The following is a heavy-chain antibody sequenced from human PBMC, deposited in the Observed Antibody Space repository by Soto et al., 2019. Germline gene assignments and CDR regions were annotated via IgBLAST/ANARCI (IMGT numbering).Heavy chain of an antibody. CDR3: ARDGHYYDSSGYYVY. D-gene: IGHD3-22*01. CDR1: GFTFSSYE. Sequence: GGSLRLSCAASGFTFSSYEMNWVRQAPGKGLEWVSYISSSGSTIYYADSVKGRFTISRDNAKNSLYLQMNSLRAEDTAVYYCARDGHYYDSSGYYVYWGQGTLVTVSS. V-gene: IGHV3-48*03. CDR2: ISSSGSTI. J-gene: IGHJ4*02.